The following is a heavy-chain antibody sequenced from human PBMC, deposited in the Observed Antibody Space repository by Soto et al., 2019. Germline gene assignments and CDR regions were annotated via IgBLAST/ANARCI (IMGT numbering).Heavy chain of an antibody. CDR3: ARALRYYFDY. J-gene: IGHJ4*02. CDR1: GGSIRSYY. Sequence: SETLSLTCTVSGGSIRSYYWSWIRQPPGKGLEWIGYIYYSGSTNYNPSLKSRVTISVDTSKNQFSLKLSSVTAADTAVYYCARALRYYFDYWGQGTLVTVSS. CDR2: IYYSGST. V-gene: IGHV4-59*01.